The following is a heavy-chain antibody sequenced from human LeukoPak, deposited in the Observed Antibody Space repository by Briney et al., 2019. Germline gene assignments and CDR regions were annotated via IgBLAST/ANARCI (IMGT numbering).Heavy chain of an antibody. CDR2: ISSSSSYI. CDR1: GFTFSSYS. V-gene: IGHV3-21*01. Sequence: GGSLRLSCAASGFTFSSYSMNWVRQAPGKGLEWVSSISSSSSYIYYADSVKGRFTISRDNAKNSLYLQMNSLRAEDTAVYYCARDIPTHCSGGSCHGTPWFDPWGQGTRVTVSS. J-gene: IGHJ5*02. D-gene: IGHD2-15*01. CDR3: ARDIPTHCSGGSCHGTPWFDP.